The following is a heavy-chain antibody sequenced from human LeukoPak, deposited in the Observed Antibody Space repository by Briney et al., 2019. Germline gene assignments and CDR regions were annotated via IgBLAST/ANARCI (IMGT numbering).Heavy chain of an antibody. D-gene: IGHD1-26*01. Sequence: PSETLSLTCTVYGGSISSSSYYWGWIRQPPGKGPEWIGSIYYSGSTYYNSSLKSRVTISVYTSKNQFSLKLTTVTAADTAVYYCARHPASGSYYESVGFYDYWGQGTLVTVSS. CDR3: ARHPASGSYYESVGFYDY. CDR2: IYYSGST. J-gene: IGHJ4*02. CDR1: GGSISSSSYY. V-gene: IGHV4-39*01.